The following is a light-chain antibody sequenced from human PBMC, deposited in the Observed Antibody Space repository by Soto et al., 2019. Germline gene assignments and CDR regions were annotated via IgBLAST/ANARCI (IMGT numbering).Light chain of an antibody. CDR3: QHRSDWPST. CDR2: DSS. J-gene: IGKJ4*01. V-gene: IGKV3-11*01. Sequence: EIVLTQSPATLSLSPGERATLSCRASQSVGTYFAWYQQKPGQAPRLLIYDSSNRATGIPARFSGSGSGTDFTLTISSLAPEDFAVYYCQHRSDWPSTCGGGTKVEIK. CDR1: QSVGTY.